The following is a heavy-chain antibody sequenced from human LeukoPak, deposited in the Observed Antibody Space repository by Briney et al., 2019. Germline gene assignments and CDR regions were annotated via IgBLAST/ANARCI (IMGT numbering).Heavy chain of an antibody. J-gene: IGHJ6*03. Sequence: SETLSLTCTVSGGSISSYYWSWIRQPPGKGLEWIGSIYHSGSTNYNPSLKSRVTISVDTSKNQFSLKLSSVTAADTAVYYCARHSRDYYYYYMDVWGKGTTVTISS. CDR2: IYHSGST. CDR1: GGSISSYY. CDR3: ARHSRDYYYYYMDV. V-gene: IGHV4-59*08.